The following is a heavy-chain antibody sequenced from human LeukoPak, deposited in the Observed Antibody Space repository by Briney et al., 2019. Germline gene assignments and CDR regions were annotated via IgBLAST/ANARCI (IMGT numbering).Heavy chain of an antibody. V-gene: IGHV3-48*03. CDR2: ISSSGSTI. D-gene: IGHD3-22*01. Sequence: GRSLRLSCAASGFTFSSYAIHWVRQAPGKGLEWVSYISSSGSTIYYADSVKGRFTISRDNAKNSLYLQMNSLRAEDTAVYYCARDQYYYDSSGYPPGYWGQGTLVTVSS. J-gene: IGHJ4*02. CDR3: ARDQYYYDSSGYPPGY. CDR1: GFTFSSYA.